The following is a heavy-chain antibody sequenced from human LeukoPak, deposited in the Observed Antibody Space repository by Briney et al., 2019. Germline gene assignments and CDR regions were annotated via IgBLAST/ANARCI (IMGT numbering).Heavy chain of an antibody. D-gene: IGHD3-22*01. J-gene: IGHJ4*02. CDR1: GFTFSSYW. CDR2: INSDGSST. V-gene: IGHV3-74*01. Sequence: GGSLRLSCAASGFTFSSYWMHWVRQAPGKGLVWVSRINSDGSSTSYADSVKGRFTISRDNAKNTLYLQMNSLRAEDTAVYYCARGPPPIYYDSSGYYYGGFDYWGQGTLVTVSS. CDR3: ARGPPPIYYDSSGYYYGGFDY.